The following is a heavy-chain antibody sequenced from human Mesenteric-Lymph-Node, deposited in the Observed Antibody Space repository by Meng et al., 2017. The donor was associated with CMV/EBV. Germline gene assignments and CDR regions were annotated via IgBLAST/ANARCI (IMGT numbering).Heavy chain of an antibody. Sequence: GESLKISCAASGFTFSGSDMSWVRQAPGKGLEWVSTITGSGTDTYYADSVKGRFTISRDNSKNTLYLQMHSLRGEDTALYFCARPTGSGSLSWFDPWGQGTLVTVSS. CDR3: ARPTGSGSLSWFDP. CDR2: ITGSGTDT. J-gene: IGHJ5*02. CDR1: GFTFSGSD. D-gene: IGHD2-15*01. V-gene: IGHV3-23*01.